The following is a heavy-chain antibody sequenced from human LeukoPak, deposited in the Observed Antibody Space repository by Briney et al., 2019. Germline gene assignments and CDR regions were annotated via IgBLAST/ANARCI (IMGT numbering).Heavy chain of an antibody. V-gene: IGHV3-11*01. Sequence: GGSLRLSCAASGFTFSDYYMNWIRQAPGKGLEWVSYISSSGSTIFYADSVKGRFTISRDNAKSSLYLQMNSLTAEDTAVYYCASGGLLAFDPWGQGTLVTVSS. CDR1: GFTFSDYY. J-gene: IGHJ5*02. CDR3: ASGGLLAFDP. CDR2: ISSSGSTI.